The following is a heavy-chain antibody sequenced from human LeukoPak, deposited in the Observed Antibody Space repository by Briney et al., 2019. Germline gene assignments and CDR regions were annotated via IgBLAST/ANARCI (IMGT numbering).Heavy chain of an antibody. CDR3: ASLLDFPSGFDP. D-gene: IGHD3-9*01. V-gene: IGHV3-7*01. CDR2: IKQDGSEK. Sequence: PGGSLRLSCAASGFIFSGHGMHWVRQAPGKGLEWVANIKQDGSEKYYVDSVKGRFTISRDNAKNSLYLQMNSLRAEDTAVYYCASLLDFPSGFDPWGQGALVTVSS. CDR1: GFIFSGHG. J-gene: IGHJ5*02.